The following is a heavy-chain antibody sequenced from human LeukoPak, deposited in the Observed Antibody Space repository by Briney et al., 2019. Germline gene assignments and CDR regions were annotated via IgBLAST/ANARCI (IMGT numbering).Heavy chain of an antibody. CDR2: FDPEDGET. Sequence: GASVKVSCKVSGYTLTELSMHWVRQAPGKGLEWMGGFDPEDGETIYAQKFQGRVTMTEDTSTDTAYMELSSLRSEDTAVYYCARHARGYSYGYYYYYYYMDVWGKGTTVTVSS. CDR1: GYTLTELS. CDR3: ARHARGYSYGYYYYYYYMDV. V-gene: IGHV1-24*01. J-gene: IGHJ6*03. D-gene: IGHD5-18*01.